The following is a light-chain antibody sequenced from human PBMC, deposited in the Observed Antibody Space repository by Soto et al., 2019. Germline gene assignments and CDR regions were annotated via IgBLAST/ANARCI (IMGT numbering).Light chain of an antibody. V-gene: IGKV1-27*01. CDR1: QDISKY. Sequence: DIQMTQSPSSLSASVGDRVTLTCRASQDISKYLAWYQQRPGKVPKLLIYYASTLQSGVPSRFSGSGSGTEFTLTISSLQPEDVATYYCLKYTKDAPGTFGQGTKVEI. CDR3: LKYTKDAPGT. J-gene: IGKJ1*01. CDR2: YAS.